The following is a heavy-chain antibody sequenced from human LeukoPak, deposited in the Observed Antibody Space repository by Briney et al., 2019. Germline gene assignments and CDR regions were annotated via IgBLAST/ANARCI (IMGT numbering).Heavy chain of an antibody. CDR1: GGSVSSGSYY. Sequence: SETLSLTCTVSGGSVSSGSYYWSWIRQHPGKGLEWIGYIYYSGSTYYNSSLKSRVTISVDTSKNQFSLKLSSVTAADTAVYYCASGSGSYVNAYYYYGMDVWGQGTTVTVSS. CDR2: IYYSGST. D-gene: IGHD3-10*01. V-gene: IGHV4-31*03. CDR3: ASGSGSYVNAYYYYGMDV. J-gene: IGHJ6*02.